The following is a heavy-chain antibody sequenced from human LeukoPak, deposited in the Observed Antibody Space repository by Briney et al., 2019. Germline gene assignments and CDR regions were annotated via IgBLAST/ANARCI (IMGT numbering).Heavy chain of an antibody. CDR1: GGSFRGYY. V-gene: IGHV4-34*01. D-gene: IGHD3-10*01. CDR3: ARRPRGDYYGSGSYYRYFDY. Sequence: PSETLSLTCAAYGGSFRGYYWSWIRQPPGKGLEWIGEINHSGSTNYNPSLKSRVTISVDTSKNQFSLKLSSVTAADTAVYYCARRPRGDYYGSGSYYRYFDYWGQGTLVTVSS. J-gene: IGHJ4*02. CDR2: INHSGST.